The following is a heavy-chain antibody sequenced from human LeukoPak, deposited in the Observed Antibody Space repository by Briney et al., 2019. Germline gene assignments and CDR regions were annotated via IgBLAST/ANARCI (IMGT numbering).Heavy chain of an antibody. CDR3: AREKMRSGSYELDY. CDR2: MSSSDDGR. Sequence: GGSLRLSCATSGFSFSSYAMSWVRQAPGKGLEWVSAMSSSDDGRYYAASVRGRFTISRDTSRSTLYLQMNSLRAEDAAVYYCAREKMRSGSYELDYWGQGTLVTVSS. J-gene: IGHJ4*02. V-gene: IGHV3-23*01. D-gene: IGHD3-10*01. CDR1: GFSFSSYA.